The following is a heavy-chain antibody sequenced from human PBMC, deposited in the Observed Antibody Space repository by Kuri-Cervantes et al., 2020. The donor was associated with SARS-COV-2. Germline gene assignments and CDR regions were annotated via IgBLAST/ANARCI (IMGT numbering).Heavy chain of an antibody. J-gene: IGHJ5*02. CDR1: GFTFSSYG. D-gene: IGHD3-3*01. V-gene: IGHV3-33*01. CDR3: ARGGSTDYDFWSGYYRGWNWFDP. CDR2: IWYDGSNK. Sequence: GESLKISCAASGFTFSSYGMHWVRQAPGKGLEWVAVIWYDGSNKYYADSVKGRFTISRDNSKNTLYLQMNSLRAEDTAVYYCARGGSTDYDFWSGYYRGWNWFDPWGQGTLVTVSS.